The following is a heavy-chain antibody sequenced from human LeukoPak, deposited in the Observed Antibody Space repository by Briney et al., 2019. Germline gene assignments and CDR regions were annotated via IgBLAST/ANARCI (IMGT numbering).Heavy chain of an antibody. D-gene: IGHD6-13*01. CDR1: GFTFSSYS. V-gene: IGHV3-21*01. CDR2: ISSSSSYI. CDR3: ASRAAAGNINDY. J-gene: IGHJ4*02. Sequence: GGSLRLSCAASGFTFSSYSMNWVRQAPGKGLEWVSSISSSSSYIYYADSVKGRFTISRDNAKNSLYLQMNSLRAEDTAVYYCASRAAAGNINDYWGQGALVTVSS.